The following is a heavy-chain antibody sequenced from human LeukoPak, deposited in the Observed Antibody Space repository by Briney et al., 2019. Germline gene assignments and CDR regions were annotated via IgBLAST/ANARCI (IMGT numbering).Heavy chain of an antibody. Sequence: QPGGSLRLSCAASGFTFSSYGMNWVRQAPGKGLEWVSYISSSSSTIYYADSVKGRFTISRDNAKNSLYLQMNSLRDEDTAVYYCARDGRYCSSTSCYDFWGQGTLVTVSP. J-gene: IGHJ4*02. CDR1: GFTFSSYG. CDR3: ARDGRYCSSTSCYDF. CDR2: ISSSSSTI. V-gene: IGHV3-48*02. D-gene: IGHD2-2*01.